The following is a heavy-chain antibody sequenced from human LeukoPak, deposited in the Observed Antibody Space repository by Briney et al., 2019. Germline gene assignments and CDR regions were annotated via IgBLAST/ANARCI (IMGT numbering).Heavy chain of an antibody. Sequence: SLRLSCAASGFTFDDYAMHWVRQAPGKGLEWVSGISWNSGSIGYADSVKGRFTISRDNAKNSLYLQMNSLRAEDTALYYCARARIAAAGSIWYFDLWGRGTLVTVSS. CDR1: GFTFDDYA. V-gene: IGHV3-9*01. D-gene: IGHD6-13*01. J-gene: IGHJ2*01. CDR3: ARARIAAAGSIWYFDL. CDR2: ISWNSGSI.